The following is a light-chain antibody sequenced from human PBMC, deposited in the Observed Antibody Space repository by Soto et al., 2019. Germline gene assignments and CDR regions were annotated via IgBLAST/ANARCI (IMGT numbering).Light chain of an antibody. Sequence: DIQMTQSPSTLSASVGDRVTITCRASQSISSWLAWYQQKPGKAPKLLIYDASSLESGVPSRFSGSGSGTEFTLTISSLQPDDFATYYCQQYNSYSPTFGGVTKVEIK. CDR2: DAS. CDR3: QQYNSYSPT. CDR1: QSISSW. V-gene: IGKV1-5*01. J-gene: IGKJ4*01.